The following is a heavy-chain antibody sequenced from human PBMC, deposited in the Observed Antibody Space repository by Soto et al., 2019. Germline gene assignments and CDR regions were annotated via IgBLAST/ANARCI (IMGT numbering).Heavy chain of an antibody. CDR2: ISGYKGDT. CDR1: GDTFISSG. V-gene: IGHV1-18*01. D-gene: IGHD2-15*01. CDR3: ARIEYCSGCNCYSAFDI. Sequence: VQSGAEVKKPGASVKVSCKASGDTFISSGISWVRQAPGQGLEWMGWISGYKGDTNYAQKFQGRVTLTTDTSTSTAYMELRRLTPGDTAIYYGARIEYCSGCNCYSAFDIWGQGTLVTVSS. J-gene: IGHJ3*02.